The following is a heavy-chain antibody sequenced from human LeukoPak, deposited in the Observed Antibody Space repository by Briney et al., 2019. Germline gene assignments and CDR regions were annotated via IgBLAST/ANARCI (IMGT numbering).Heavy chain of an antibody. CDR3: VRRQYFDSSGHGIDY. CDR2: IYPGDSDT. J-gene: IGHJ4*02. CDR1: GYSFTSYW. Sequence: GESLKISCKGFGYSFTSYWIGWGRQMPGKGLEWMGIIYPGDSDTKYSPSFQGQVTISADESISAAYLQWTTLKASDTAMYYCVRRQYFDSSGHGIDYWGQGTLVTVSS. D-gene: IGHD3-22*01. V-gene: IGHV5-51*01.